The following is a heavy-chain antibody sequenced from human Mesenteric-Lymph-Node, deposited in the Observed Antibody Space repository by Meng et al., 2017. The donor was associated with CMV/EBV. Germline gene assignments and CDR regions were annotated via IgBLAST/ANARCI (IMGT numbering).Heavy chain of an antibody. CDR2: INPDGSGE. CDR3: ANKIQYYFDY. CDR1: GFTFTNSW. Sequence: GESLKISCVASGFTFTNSWMNWVRQTPDKGLEWVANINPDGSGEYYVDSVKGRFTISRDNSKNTLYLQMNSLRAEDTAVYYCANKIQYYFDYWGQGTLVTVSS. D-gene: IGHD5-18*01. J-gene: IGHJ4*02. V-gene: IGHV3-7*01.